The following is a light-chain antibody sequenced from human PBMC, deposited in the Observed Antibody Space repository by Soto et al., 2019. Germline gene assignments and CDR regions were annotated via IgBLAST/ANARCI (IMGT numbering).Light chain of an antibody. J-gene: IGKJ1*01. CDR2: DAS. Sequence: DIQMTPSHSTLSASVVYRVTITFRASQSISSWLAWYQQTPGKAPKLLIYDASSLESGVPSRFSGSGSGTEFTLTISSLQPDDFATYYCQQYNSYSWTFGQGTKVDIK. CDR1: QSISSW. CDR3: QQYNSYSWT. V-gene: IGKV1-5*01.